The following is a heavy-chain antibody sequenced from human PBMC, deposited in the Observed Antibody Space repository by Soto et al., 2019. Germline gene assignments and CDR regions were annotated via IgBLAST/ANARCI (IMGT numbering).Heavy chain of an antibody. V-gene: IGHV1-2*04. Sequence: ASVKVSCKASGYTFTDYYIHWVRQAPGQGLEWMGWINPNSGGTKYAQKFQHWVTTTRGTSISTAYMELGRLRSDDTAVYYCALVHTTEAFDYWGQGTLVTVSS. CDR2: INPNSGGT. J-gene: IGHJ4*02. CDR3: ALVHTTEAFDY. D-gene: IGHD1-1*01. CDR1: GYTFTDYY.